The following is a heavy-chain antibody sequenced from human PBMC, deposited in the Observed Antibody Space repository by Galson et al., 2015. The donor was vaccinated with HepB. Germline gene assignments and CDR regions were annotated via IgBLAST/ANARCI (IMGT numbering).Heavy chain of an antibody. V-gene: IGHV3-30-3*01. CDR1: GFTSKIFT. Sequence: SLRLSCAASGFTSKIFTMHWVRQAPGKGLEWVATTSSLGDILYYADSVRGRFTISRDTSKNILSLQMHSLRAEDTAVYYCTRDAMGRGSGSYSAFDYWGQGTLVTVSS. D-gene: IGHD1-26*01. CDR2: TSSLGDIL. CDR3: TRDAMGRGSGSYSAFDY. J-gene: IGHJ4*02.